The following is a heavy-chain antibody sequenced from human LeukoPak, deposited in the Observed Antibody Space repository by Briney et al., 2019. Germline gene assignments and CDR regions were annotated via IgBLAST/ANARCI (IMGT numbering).Heavy chain of an antibody. J-gene: IGHJ6*02. CDR3: TRDHGLDV. CDR2: INSDGSAT. Sequence: GGSLRLSCAASGLTFSSYWMSWVRHAPGKGLMWVSQINSDGSATNCADPVKGRCTISRDNAKNMLYLEMNSLRVEDTAVYFCTRDHGLDVWGQGTTVTVSS. CDR1: GLTFSSYW. V-gene: IGHV3-74*01.